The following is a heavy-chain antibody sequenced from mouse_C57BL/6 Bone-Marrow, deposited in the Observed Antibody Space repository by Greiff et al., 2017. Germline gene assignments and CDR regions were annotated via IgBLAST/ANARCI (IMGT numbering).Heavy chain of an antibody. CDR1: GFTFSDYG. J-gene: IGHJ2*01. Sequence: EVKLVESGGGLVKPGGSLKLSCAASGFTFSDYGMHWVRQAPEKGLEWVAYISSGSSTIYYADTVKGRFTISRDNAKDTLFLQMTSLRAEDTAMYYCARPYFDYWGQGTTLTVSS. CDR2: ISSGSSTI. V-gene: IGHV5-17*01. CDR3: ARPYFDY.